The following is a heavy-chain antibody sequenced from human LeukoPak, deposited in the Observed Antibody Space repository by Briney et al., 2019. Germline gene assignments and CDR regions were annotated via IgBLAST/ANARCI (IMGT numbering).Heavy chain of an antibody. CDR2: ISWNSGSI. J-gene: IGHJ4*02. D-gene: IGHD5-18*01. CDR3: AKSIYSYGYYFDY. Sequence: GGSLRLSCAASGFTFDDYAMHWVRHAPGKGLEWVSGISWNSGSIGYADSVKGRFTISRDNAKNSLYLQMNSLRAVDTALYYCAKSIYSYGYYFDYWGQGTLVTVSS. CDR1: GFTFDDYA. V-gene: IGHV3-9*01.